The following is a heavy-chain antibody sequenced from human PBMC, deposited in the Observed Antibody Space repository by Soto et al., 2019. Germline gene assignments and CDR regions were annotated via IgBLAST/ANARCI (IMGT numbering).Heavy chain of an antibody. CDR2: ISANGGRA. J-gene: IGHJ4*02. D-gene: IGHD1-1*01. CDR1: GFTFGTYA. CDR3: ANNITATGTLVVVGS. Sequence: EVQLFESVGGLVQPGGSLTLSCAASGFTFGTYALSWVRQAPGKGLEWVSAISANGGRAYYADSVKGRFTMSRDNSWNTVYLQTSSLSAGDTSIYYCANNITATGTLVVVGSWGQGTLVTVSS. V-gene: IGHV3-23*01.